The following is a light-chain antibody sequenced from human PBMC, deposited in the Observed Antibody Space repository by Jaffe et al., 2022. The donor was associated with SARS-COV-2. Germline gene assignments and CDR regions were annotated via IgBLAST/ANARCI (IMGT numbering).Light chain of an antibody. Sequence: DIQMTQSPSSLSASVGDRVTITCRASQAISSWLVWYQQKPEKAPKSLIYAASNLQSGVPSRFSGSGSGTDFTLTINNLQPEDFATYYCQQYNSYPLTFGGGTKVEIK. CDR3: QQYNSYPLT. CDR2: AAS. CDR1: QAISSW. J-gene: IGKJ4*01. V-gene: IGKV1D-16*01.